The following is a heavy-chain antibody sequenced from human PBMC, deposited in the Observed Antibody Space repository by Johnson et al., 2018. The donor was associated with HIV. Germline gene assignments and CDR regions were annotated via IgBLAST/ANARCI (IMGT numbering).Heavy chain of an antibody. Sequence: QVQLVESGGGVVLPGRSLGLSCAASGFSVRNYGMHWVRQAPGKGLEWLAVIWKDGQTKYFADSVKGRFTISRDTYKNTLYLQMNSLRAEDTAVYYCAREGYIVGAQDAFDIWGQGTMVTVSS. CDR3: AREGYIVGAQDAFDI. CDR1: GFSVRNYG. CDR2: IWKDGQTK. D-gene: IGHD1-26*01. V-gene: IGHV3-33*01. J-gene: IGHJ3*02.